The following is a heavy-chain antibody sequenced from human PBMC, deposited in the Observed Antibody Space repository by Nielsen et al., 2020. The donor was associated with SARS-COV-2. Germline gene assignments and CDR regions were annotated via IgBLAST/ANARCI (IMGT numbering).Heavy chain of an antibody. J-gene: IGHJ4*02. CDR2: INHSGST. V-gene: IGHV4-34*01. Sequence: SETLSLTCAVYGGSFSGYYWSWIRQPPGKGLEWIGEINHSGSTNYNPSFKSRVTISVDTSKNQFSLKLSSVTAADTAVYYCARDPAPGYWGQGTLVTVSS. CDR3: ARDPAPGY. CDR1: GGSFSGYY.